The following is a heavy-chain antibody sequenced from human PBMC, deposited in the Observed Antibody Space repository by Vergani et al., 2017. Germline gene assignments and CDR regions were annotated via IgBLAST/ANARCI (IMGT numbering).Heavy chain of an antibody. CDR2: ISSSSSTI. CDR3: AKFSGSYYPWAYFDY. V-gene: IGHV3-48*01. CDR1: GFTFSSYS. D-gene: IGHD1-26*01. J-gene: IGHJ4*02. Sequence: EVQLVESGGGLVQPGGSLRLSCAASGFTFSSYSMNWVRQAPGKGLEWVSYISSSSSTIYYADSVKGRFTISRDNAKNSLYLQMNSLRAEDTAVYYCAKFSGSYYPWAYFDYWGQGTLVTVSS.